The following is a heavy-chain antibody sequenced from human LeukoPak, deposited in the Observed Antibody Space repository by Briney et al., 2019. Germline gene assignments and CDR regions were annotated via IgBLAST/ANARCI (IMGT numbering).Heavy chain of an antibody. CDR1: GITFSSYA. J-gene: IGHJ6*03. V-gene: IGHV3-23*01. CDR3: AKDESSCSSSTCKYYYMDV. Sequence: GGSLRLSCAVSGITFSSYAMSWVRQAPGKGREWVSGISASGGTTYFGDSVKGRFTISRDNSKNRLYLQMNRLRAEDTAVYYCAKDESSCSSSTCKYYYMDVWGKGTTVTVSS. D-gene: IGHD2-2*01. CDR2: ISASGGTT.